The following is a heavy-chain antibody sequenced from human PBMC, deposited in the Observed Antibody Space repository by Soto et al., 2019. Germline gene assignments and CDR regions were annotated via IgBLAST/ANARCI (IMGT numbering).Heavy chain of an antibody. CDR1: GFTFSNAW. J-gene: IGHJ6*02. Sequence: GGSLRLSCAASGFTFSNAWMNWVRQAPGKGLEWVGRIKSKTDGGTTDYAAPVKGRFTISRDDSKNTLYLQMNSLKTEDTAVYYCTSQGYYDFWSGYPYYYYGMDVWGQGTTVTVSS. D-gene: IGHD3-3*01. V-gene: IGHV3-15*07. CDR3: TSQGYYDFWSGYPYYYYGMDV. CDR2: IKSKTDGGTT.